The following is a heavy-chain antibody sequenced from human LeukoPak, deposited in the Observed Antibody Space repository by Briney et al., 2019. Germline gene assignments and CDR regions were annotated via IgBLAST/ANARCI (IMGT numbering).Heavy chain of an antibody. V-gene: IGHV3-74*01. Sequence: GSLRLSCSASGLTLSGYWMHWVRQIPGKGLVWVSRIDSDGSGTSYADSVKGRFTISRDDVKNMLYLQMNSLRVEDTGLYYCSTVEHFWGQGTLVTVSS. CDR1: GLTLSGYW. D-gene: IGHD1/OR15-1a*01. CDR3: STVEHF. J-gene: IGHJ4*02. CDR2: IDSDGSGT.